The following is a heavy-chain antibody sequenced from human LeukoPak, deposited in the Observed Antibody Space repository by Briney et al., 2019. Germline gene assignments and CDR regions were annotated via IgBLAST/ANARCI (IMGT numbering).Heavy chain of an antibody. V-gene: IGHV4-30-4*01. CDR3: ASRPRIAAAGYYFDY. Sequence: SETLSLTCTVSGGSISSGDYYWSWIRQPPGKGLEWIGYIYYSGSTYYNPSLKSRVTISVDTSKSQFSLKLSSVTAADTAVYYCASRPRIAAAGYYFDYWGQGTLVTVSS. J-gene: IGHJ4*02. CDR1: GGSISSGDYY. D-gene: IGHD6-13*01. CDR2: IYYSGST.